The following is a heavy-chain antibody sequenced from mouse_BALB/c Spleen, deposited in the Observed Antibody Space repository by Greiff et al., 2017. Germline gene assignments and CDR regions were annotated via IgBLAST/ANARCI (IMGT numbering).Heavy chain of an antibody. Sequence: EVKLMESGGGLVKPGGSLKLSCAASGFTFSSYAMSWVRQSPEKRLEWVAEISSGGSYTYYPDTVTGRFTISRDNAKNTLYLEMSSLRSEDTAMYYCARALSYGNPDAYWGQGTLVTVSA. CDR1: GFTFSSYA. V-gene: IGHV5-9-4*01. CDR2: ISSGGSYT. J-gene: IGHJ3*01. CDR3: ARALSYGNPDAY. D-gene: IGHD2-1*01.